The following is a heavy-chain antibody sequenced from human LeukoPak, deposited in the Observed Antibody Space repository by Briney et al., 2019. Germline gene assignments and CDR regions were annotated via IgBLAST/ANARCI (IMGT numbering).Heavy chain of an antibody. CDR3: ARDRDRLDY. Sequence: SSETLSLTCTVSGASVSSGSYYWSWIRQPPGKGLEWIGYMYYSGTSNYNPSLKSRVTISVDTSKNQFSLKLSSLTAADTAVYYCARDRDRLDYWGQGTLVTVSS. CDR2: MYYSGTS. D-gene: IGHD3-22*01. CDR1: GASVSSGSYY. V-gene: IGHV4-61*01. J-gene: IGHJ4*02.